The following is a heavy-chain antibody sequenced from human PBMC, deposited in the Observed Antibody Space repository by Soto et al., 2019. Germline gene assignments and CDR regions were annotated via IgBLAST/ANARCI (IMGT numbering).Heavy chain of an antibody. J-gene: IGHJ4*02. D-gene: IGHD2-2*01. Sequence: GGSLRLSCTASGFTFGDYAMSWFRQAPGKGLEWVGFIRSKAYGGTTEYAASVKGRFTISRDDSKSIAYLQMNSLKTEDTAVYYCTRDSEYCSSTSCYSPDYWGQGTLVTVSS. CDR3: TRDSEYCSSTSCYSPDY. V-gene: IGHV3-49*03. CDR1: GFTFGDYA. CDR2: IRSKAYGGTT.